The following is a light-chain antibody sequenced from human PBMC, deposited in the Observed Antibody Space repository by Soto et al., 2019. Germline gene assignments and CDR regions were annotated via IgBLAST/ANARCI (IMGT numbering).Light chain of an antibody. CDR1: SSDVGDYNY. V-gene: IGLV2-14*03. J-gene: IGLJ1*01. Sequence: QSALTQPASVSGSPGQSITISCTGTSSDVGDYNYVSWYQHHPGKAPKLLIYDVSNRPSGISNRFSGSKSDNTASLTISGLQPEDEADYYCSSYTTSNTRQIVFGTGTKLTVL. CDR2: DVS. CDR3: SSYTTSNTRQIV.